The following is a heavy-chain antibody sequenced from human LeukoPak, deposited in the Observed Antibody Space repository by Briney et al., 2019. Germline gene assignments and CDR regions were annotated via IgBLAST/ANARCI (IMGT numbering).Heavy chain of an antibody. V-gene: IGHV1-8*01. CDR2: MNPNSGNT. CDR3: ARRYSSTWYRFEPWYFDL. CDR1: GYTFTSYD. D-gene: IGHD6-13*01. Sequence: ASVKVSCKASGYTFTSYDINWVRQATGQGLEWMGRMNPNSGNTGYAQKFQGRVTITRNTSISTAYMELSSLRSEDTAVYYCARRYSSTWYRFEPWYFDLWGRGTLVTVSS. J-gene: IGHJ2*01.